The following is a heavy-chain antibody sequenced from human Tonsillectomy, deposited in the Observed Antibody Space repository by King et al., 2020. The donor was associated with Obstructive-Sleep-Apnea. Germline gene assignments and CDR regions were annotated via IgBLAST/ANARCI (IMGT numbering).Heavy chain of an antibody. CDR3: ASMIVVANYYGMDV. D-gene: IGHD3-22*01. CDR1: GGSFSGYY. Sequence: VQLQQWGAGLLKPSETLSLTCAVYGGSFSGYYWSWIRQPPGKGLEWIGEINHSGSTNYNPSLKSRVTISVDTSKNQFSLKLSSVTAADTAVYYCASMIVVANYYGMDVWGQGTTVTVSS. J-gene: IGHJ6*02. V-gene: IGHV4-34*01. CDR2: INHSGST.